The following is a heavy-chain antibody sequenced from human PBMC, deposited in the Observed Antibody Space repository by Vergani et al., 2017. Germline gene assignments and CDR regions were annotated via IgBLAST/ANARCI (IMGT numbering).Heavy chain of an antibody. J-gene: IGHJ4*02. CDR1: GFTFSSND. CDR2: IGVDGDR. Sequence: VESGGGLVQPGGSLRLSCTVSGFTFSSNDFHWVRQTAGKGLEWVSSIGVDGDRYYSDSVKGRFTISRDIAKNTLYLQVRSLRLEDTGVYHCVRDRGLCAGGRCYTEAWDYWGQGTPVTVSS. V-gene: IGHV3-13*01. CDR3: VRDRGLCAGGRCYTEAWDY. D-gene: IGHD2-2*02.